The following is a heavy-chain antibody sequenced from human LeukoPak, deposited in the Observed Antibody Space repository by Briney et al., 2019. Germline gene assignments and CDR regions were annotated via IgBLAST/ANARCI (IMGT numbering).Heavy chain of an antibody. J-gene: IGHJ4*02. CDR2: IYSGVST. Sequence: PGGSLRLSWAASGLTVSSNYISWVRQAPGKGLGWVSVIYSGVSTYYADSGKGRFTISRDNSKNTLYLQMNSLRAEDTAVYYCARDAGYDFWSGYYQGYFDYWGQGTLVTASS. D-gene: IGHD3-3*01. V-gene: IGHV3-66*02. CDR1: GLTVSSNY. CDR3: ARDAGYDFWSGYYQGYFDY.